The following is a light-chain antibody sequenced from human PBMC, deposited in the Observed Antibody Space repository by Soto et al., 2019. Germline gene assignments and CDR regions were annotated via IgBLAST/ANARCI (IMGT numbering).Light chain of an antibody. V-gene: IGLV2-14*01. CDR2: DVS. Sequence: QFVLTQPASVSGSPGQSITISCTGTSSDVGDYNYVSWYQQHPGKAPKVMIYDVSNRPSGVSNRLSGSKSGNTASLTISGLQAEDEADYYCSSYTSSSTLVFGTGTKVTVL. J-gene: IGLJ1*01. CDR1: SSDVGDYNY. CDR3: SSYTSSSTLV.